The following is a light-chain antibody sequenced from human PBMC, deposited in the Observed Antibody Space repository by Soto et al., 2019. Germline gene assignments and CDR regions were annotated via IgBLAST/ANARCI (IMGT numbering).Light chain of an antibody. V-gene: IGLV2-23*01. CDR1: SSDVGTYNL. Sequence: QSALTQPASVSGSPGQSITISCTGTSSDVGTYNLVSWYHQHRGKAPKLIIYEGSKRPSGVSSRFSGSKSTNTASLTISVLQAEDEAYYYGCSCEGNSRSVFGTGTKLTVL. CDR2: EGS. CDR3: CSCEGNSRSV. J-gene: IGLJ1*01.